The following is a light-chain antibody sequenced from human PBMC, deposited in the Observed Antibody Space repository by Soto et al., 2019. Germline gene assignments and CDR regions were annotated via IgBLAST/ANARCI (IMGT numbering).Light chain of an antibody. CDR2: DAS. CDR3: QQYHDRPWT. Sequence: EIVMSQSPATLSVSPRQGATLSCRASQSVSGKLAWYQHQPGQTHRLLIYDASTRATGIPARFSGCGSGTDFTLTISSLQSEDFAVYYCQQYHDRPWTFGPGTKVDI. CDR1: QSVSGK. J-gene: IGKJ1*01. V-gene: IGKV3-15*01.